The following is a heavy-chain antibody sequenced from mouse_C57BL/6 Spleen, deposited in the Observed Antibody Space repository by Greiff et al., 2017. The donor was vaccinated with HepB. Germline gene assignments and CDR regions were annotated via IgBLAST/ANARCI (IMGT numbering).Heavy chain of an antibody. CDR1: GSTFSDYG. D-gene: IGHD1-1*01. V-gene: IGHV5-17*01. CDR3: ARELPGSFAY. J-gene: IGHJ3*01. Sequence: EVLLEESGRGLVKPGGSLKISCAASGSTFSDYGMHWVRQTPEKGLEWVAYISSSSSTIYYADTVKGRFTISRDNAKNTLFLQMARLRSEDTAMYYYARELPGSFAYWGQGTLVTVSA. CDR2: ISSSSSTI.